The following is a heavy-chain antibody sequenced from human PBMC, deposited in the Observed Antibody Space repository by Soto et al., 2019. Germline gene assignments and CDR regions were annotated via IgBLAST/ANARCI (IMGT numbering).Heavy chain of an antibody. CDR3: ARVRSSSSRLDY. Sequence: KTSETLSLTCAVYCGSFSGYYWSWIRQPPGKGLEWIGEINHSGSTNYNPSLKSRVTISVDTSKNQFSLKLSSVTAADTAVYYCARVRSSSSRLDYWGQGTLVTVSS. D-gene: IGHD6-13*01. CDR2: INHSGST. V-gene: IGHV4-34*01. J-gene: IGHJ4*02. CDR1: CGSFSGYY.